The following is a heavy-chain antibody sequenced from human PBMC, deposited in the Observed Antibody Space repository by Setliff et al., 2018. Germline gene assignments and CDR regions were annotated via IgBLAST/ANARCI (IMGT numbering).Heavy chain of an antibody. J-gene: IGHJ4*02. CDR3: AKRKGIAALDY. V-gene: IGHV3-30*02. CDR1: GFVFGTYG. CDR2: VRFDGSYK. D-gene: IGHD2-15*01. Sequence: AGGSLRLSCAASGFVFGTYGMHWVRQAPGKGLDWVASVRFDGSYKVYADSVKGRSTISRDNSENTLFLQMTSLRTEDTAVYYCAKRKGIAALDYWGQGTLVTVSS.